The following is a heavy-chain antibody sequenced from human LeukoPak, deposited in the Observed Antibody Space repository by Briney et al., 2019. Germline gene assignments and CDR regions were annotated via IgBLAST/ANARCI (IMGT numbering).Heavy chain of an antibody. J-gene: IGHJ5*02. CDR2: LNWNGAST. Sequence: PGGSLRLSCAASGFIFNNYGMSWVRQAPGKGLEWVSGLNWNGASTAYADSVKGRFTISRDNAKNSLYLQMNSLRAEDTALYHCAKGFRGYEPLDLWGQGTLVTVSS. D-gene: IGHD5-12*01. CDR1: GFIFNNYG. CDR3: AKGFRGYEPLDL. V-gene: IGHV3-20*01.